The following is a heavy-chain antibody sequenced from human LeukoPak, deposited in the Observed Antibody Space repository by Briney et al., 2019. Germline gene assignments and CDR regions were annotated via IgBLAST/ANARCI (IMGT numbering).Heavy chain of an antibody. CDR3: ARNLDLSGYYMWFDP. Sequence: GASVKVSCKASGFTFTNYDINWMRQATGQGLEWMGWMNLKSGSAGYAQKFQGRVTMTRNTSISTAYMELSSLRSEDTAIYYCARNLDLSGYYMWFDPWGQGTLVTVSS. D-gene: IGHD3-3*01. V-gene: IGHV1-8*01. J-gene: IGHJ5*02. CDR2: MNLKSGSA. CDR1: GFTFTNYD.